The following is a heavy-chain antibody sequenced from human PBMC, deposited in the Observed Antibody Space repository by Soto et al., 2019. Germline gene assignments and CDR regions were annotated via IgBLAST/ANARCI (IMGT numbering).Heavy chain of an antibody. CDR2: ISYDGSNK. V-gene: IGHV3-30-3*01. CDR1: GFTFSSYA. J-gene: IGHJ4*02. D-gene: IGHD2-15*01. CDR3: ARGYCSGGSCYFPHDY. Sequence: QVQLVESGGGVVQPGRSLRLSCAASGFTFSSYAMHWVRQAPGKGLEWVAVISYDGSNKYYADSVKGRFTISRDKSKNTLYLQMNSLRAEDTAVYYCARGYCSGGSCYFPHDYWGQGTLVPVSS.